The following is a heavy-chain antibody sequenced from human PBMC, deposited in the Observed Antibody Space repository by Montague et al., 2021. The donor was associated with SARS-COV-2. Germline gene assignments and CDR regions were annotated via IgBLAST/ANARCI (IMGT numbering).Heavy chain of an antibody. J-gene: IGHJ5*02. Sequence: SETLSLTCAVSGGSISSNNWWSWVRQPPGKGLEWIGEIYHSGSTNYNPSLNSRGTISVDKSKNQFSLKLSSVTAADTAVYYCARRYCSSTSCPNWFDPWGQGTLVTVSS. CDR1: GGSISSNNW. V-gene: IGHV4-4*02. CDR3: ARRYCSSTSCPNWFDP. CDR2: IYHSGST. D-gene: IGHD2-2*01.